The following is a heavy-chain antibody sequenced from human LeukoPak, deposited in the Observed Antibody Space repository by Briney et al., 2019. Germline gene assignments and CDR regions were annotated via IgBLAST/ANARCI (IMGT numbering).Heavy chain of an antibody. V-gene: IGHV1-8*01. CDR3: ARLSETPAFYPGGRYLYLAY. D-gene: IGHD3-16*02. Sequence: GASVKASWKASGYTFSSYDINWVRQATGQGLEWMGWMNPSTGNTGYAQKFQGRVTMTRDTSTSTAYMELSSLKSEDTAVYYCARLSETPAFYPGGRYLYLAYWGQGAQVTASS. CDR1: GYTFSSYD. J-gene: IGHJ4*02. CDR2: MNPSTGNT.